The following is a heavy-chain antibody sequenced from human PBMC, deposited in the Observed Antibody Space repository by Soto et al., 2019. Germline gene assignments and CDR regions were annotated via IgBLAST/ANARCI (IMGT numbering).Heavy chain of an antibody. CDR3: VRGRSYSVYDF. J-gene: IGHJ4*02. V-gene: IGHV4-4*07. CDR1: GGSISGHS. CDR2: IYPSGST. D-gene: IGHD5-12*01. Sequence: TSETLSLTCTGSGGSISGHSWIWIRQSAGRGLEWIGHIYPSGSTSYNPSLRSRVTMSLDTSKNQIFLNLTSVTAADTAVFYCVRGRSYSVYDFWGPGTLVTVSS.